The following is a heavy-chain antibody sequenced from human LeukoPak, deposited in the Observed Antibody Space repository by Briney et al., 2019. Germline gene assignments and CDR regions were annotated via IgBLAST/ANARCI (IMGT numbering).Heavy chain of an antibody. CDR3: ARGGFNWNHPIDY. J-gene: IGHJ4*02. Sequence: GGSLRLSCAASGVTFRSYSMNWVRQAPGKGLEWVSSISSSSSYIYYADSVKGRFTISRDNAKNSVYLQMNSLRAEDTAVYYCARGGFNWNHPIDYWGQGTLVTVSS. D-gene: IGHD1-14*01. CDR1: GVTFRSYS. V-gene: IGHV3-21*01. CDR2: ISSSSSYI.